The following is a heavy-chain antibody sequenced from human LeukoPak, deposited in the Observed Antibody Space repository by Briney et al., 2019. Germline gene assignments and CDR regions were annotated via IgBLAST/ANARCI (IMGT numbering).Heavy chain of an antibody. V-gene: IGHV4-61*01. Sequence: PSETLSLTCTVSGDSVSGISYYWSWIRQPPGKGLEWIGYIYYSGSTNYNPSPKSRVTISVDTSKNQFSLKLSSVTAADTAVYYCARHEIQLWYFDYWGQGTLVTVSS. D-gene: IGHD5-18*01. CDR3: ARHEIQLWYFDY. CDR1: GDSVSGISYY. CDR2: IYYSGST. J-gene: IGHJ4*02.